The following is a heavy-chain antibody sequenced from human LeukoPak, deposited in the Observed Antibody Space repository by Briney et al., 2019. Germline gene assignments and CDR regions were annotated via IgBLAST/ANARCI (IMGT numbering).Heavy chain of an antibody. J-gene: IGHJ5*02. CDR2: TYYRSTWYN. CDR3: ARRLTQYDCFDP. Sequence: QTLSLTCAISGDSVSSNSVTWNWIRQSPSRGPEWLGRTYYRSTWYNDYAVSVRGRITVNPDTSKSQFSLHLNSVTPEDTAVYYCARRLTQYDCFDPWGQGILVTVSS. D-gene: IGHD2-2*01. V-gene: IGHV6-1*01. CDR1: GDSVSSNSVT.